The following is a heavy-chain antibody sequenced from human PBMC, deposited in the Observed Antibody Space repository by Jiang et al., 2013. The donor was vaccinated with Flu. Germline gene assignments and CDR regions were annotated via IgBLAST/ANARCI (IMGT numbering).Heavy chain of an antibody. CDR3: ARHGEGSWYSVLTLGPGPHWYFDL. D-gene: IGHD6-13*01. CDR1: GYSFTSYW. Sequence: GAEVKKPGESLKISCKGSGYSFTSYWIGWVRQMPGKGLEWMGIIYPGDSDTRYSPSFQGQVTISADKSISTAYLQWSSLKASDTAMYYCARHGEGSWYSVLTLGPGPHWYFDLWGRGTLVTVSS. CDR2: IYPGDSDT. J-gene: IGHJ2*01. V-gene: IGHV5-51*01.